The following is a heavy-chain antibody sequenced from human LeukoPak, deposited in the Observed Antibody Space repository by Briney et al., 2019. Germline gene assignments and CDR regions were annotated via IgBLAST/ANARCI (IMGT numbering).Heavy chain of an antibody. CDR1: GFTFSSYA. D-gene: IGHD4-17*01. CDR2: INSDGTTT. CDR3: ARDLGVTTY. J-gene: IGHJ4*02. V-gene: IGHV3-74*01. Sequence: GGSLRLSCAASGFTFSSYAMSWVRQAPGKGLEWVSRINSDGTTTNYADSVKGRFTISRDNAKSTLYLQMSSLRVDDTAVYYCARDLGVTTYWGRGTLVIVSS.